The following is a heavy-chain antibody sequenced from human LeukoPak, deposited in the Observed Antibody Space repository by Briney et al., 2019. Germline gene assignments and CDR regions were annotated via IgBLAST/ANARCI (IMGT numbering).Heavy chain of an antibody. D-gene: IGHD6-19*01. V-gene: IGHV3-7*01. CDR2: IRQDGGEK. Sequence: GGSLRLSCAASGFTFTNYWMTWVRQAPGKGLEWVANIRQDGGEKYYVDSVKGRFTISRDNAKNSLYLRMNSLRAEDTAVYYCARWESVAGTYYWGQGTLVTVSS. CDR3: ARWESVAGTYY. CDR1: GFTFTNYW. J-gene: IGHJ4*02.